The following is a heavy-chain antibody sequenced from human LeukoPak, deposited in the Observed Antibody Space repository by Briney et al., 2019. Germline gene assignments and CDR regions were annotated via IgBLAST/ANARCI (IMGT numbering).Heavy chain of an antibody. Sequence: PSETLSLTCTVSGGSISSGDYYWSWIRQPPGKGLEWIGYIYYSGSTYYNPSLKSRVTISVDTSKNQFSLKLSSVTAADTAVYYCARGAVAGIWGLVFWGQGTLVTVSS. V-gene: IGHV4-30-4*01. D-gene: IGHD6-19*01. CDR3: ARGAVAGIWGLVF. CDR2: IYYSGST. CDR1: GGSISSGDYY. J-gene: IGHJ4*02.